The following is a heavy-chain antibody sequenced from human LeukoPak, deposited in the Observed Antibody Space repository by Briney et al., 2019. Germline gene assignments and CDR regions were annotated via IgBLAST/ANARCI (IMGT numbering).Heavy chain of an antibody. V-gene: IGHV3-13*01. Sequence: GGSLRLSCAASGFTFSSYDMHWVRQVTGKGLEWVSAIGTAGDTYYPGSVKGRFTISRENAKNSLYLQMNSLRAEDTAVYYCATTLFDIVAVPAAPFDYWGQGTLVTVSS. J-gene: IGHJ4*02. D-gene: IGHD2-2*01. CDR1: GFTFSSYD. CDR2: IGTAGDT. CDR3: ATTLFDIVAVPAAPFDY.